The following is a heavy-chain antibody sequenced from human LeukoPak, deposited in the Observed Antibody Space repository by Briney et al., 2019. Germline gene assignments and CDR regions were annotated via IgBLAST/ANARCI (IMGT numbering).Heavy chain of an antibody. CDR1: GGSISSYY. V-gene: IGHV4-59*01. D-gene: IGHD6-13*01. J-gene: IGHJ4*02. CDR3: AREGSIAATGSEFDY. CDR2: IYYSGST. Sequence: PSETLSLTCTVSGGSISSYYWSWIRQPPGKGLEWIGYIYYSGSTNYNPSPKSRVTISVDTSKNQFSLKLSSVTAADTAVYYCAREGSIAATGSEFDYWGQGTLVTVSS.